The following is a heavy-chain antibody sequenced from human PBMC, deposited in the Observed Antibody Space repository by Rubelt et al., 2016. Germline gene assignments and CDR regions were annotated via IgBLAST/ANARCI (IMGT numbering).Heavy chain of an antibody. J-gene: IGHJ6*02. D-gene: IGHD1-26*01. CDR2: IYYSGST. CDR1: GGSISSSGYY. V-gene: IGHV4-39*01. CDR3: ARGRMGFHYYYYGMDV. Sequence: QLQLQESGPGLVKPSETLSLTCTVSGGSISSSGYYWGWIRQPPGKGLEWIGRIYYSGSTYYNPSLKSRVTVSVDPSKNQFSLKLSSVAAADTAVYYCARGRMGFHYYYYGMDVWGQGTTVTVSS.